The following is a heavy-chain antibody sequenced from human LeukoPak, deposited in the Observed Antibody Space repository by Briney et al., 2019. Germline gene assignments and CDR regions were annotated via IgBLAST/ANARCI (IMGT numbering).Heavy chain of an antibody. CDR2: INQDLSET. CDR1: GFTFTSYW. J-gene: IGHJ4*02. D-gene: IGHD5-18*01. CDR3: ARDPSRGYNYGYGVY. V-gene: IGHV3-7*01. Sequence: PGGSLRLSCAASGFTFTSYWISWVRQAPGKGPEWVAHINQDLSETYYVDSVRGRFSIARDNAKNSVYLQMNGLRAEDTAVYYCARDPSRGYNYGYGVYWGPGTLVTVSS.